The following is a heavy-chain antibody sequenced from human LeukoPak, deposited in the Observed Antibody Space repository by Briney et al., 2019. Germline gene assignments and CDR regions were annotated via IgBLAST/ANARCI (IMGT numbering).Heavy chain of an antibody. CDR2: IIPIFATG. CDR1: GGTFSRYS. V-gene: IGHV1-69*13. Sequence: ASVKVSCKASGGTFSRYSISWVRQAPGQGLEWMGGIIPIFATGNYAQKFQGRVTITADESTSTAYMELSSLRSEDTAVYYCTRELNPYGYIWGGYRYLGYYWGQGTLVTVSS. D-gene: IGHD3-16*02. CDR3: TRELNPYGYIWGGYRYLGYY. J-gene: IGHJ4*02.